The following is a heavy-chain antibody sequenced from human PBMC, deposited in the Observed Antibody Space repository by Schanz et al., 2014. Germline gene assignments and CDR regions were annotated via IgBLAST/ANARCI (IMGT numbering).Heavy chain of an antibody. V-gene: IGHV1-46*03. D-gene: IGHD2-2*01. J-gene: IGHJ4*02. CDR1: GYSFTTYG. CDR3: ARGGFFDSTSFDS. CDR2: INPSSGTT. Sequence: QLMQSGSEVKKPGASVKVSCKASGYSFTTYGLNWVRQAPGQGLEWMGKINPSSGTTRIAQNFQGRLTVTRDTSTSTVNMELSSLRSEDTAVYYCARGGFFDSTSFDSWGQGTLVTVSS.